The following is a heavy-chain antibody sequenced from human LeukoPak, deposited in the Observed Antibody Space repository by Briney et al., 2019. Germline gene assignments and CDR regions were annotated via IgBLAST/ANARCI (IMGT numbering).Heavy chain of an antibody. J-gene: IGHJ4*02. Sequence: GGSLRLSCAASGFTFSSYGMHWVRQAPGKGLEWVAVISYDGSNKYYADSVKGRFTISRDNSKNTLYLQMNSLRAEDTAVYYCAKDLGEDITMMVVVIGYFDYWGQGTLVTVSS. D-gene: IGHD3-22*01. V-gene: IGHV3-30*18. CDR1: GFTFSSYG. CDR2: ISYDGSNK. CDR3: AKDLGEDITMMVVVIGYFDY.